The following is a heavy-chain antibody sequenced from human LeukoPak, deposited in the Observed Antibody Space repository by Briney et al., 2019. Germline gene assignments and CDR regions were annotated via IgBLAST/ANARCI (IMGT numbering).Heavy chain of an antibody. CDR3: AKLGVSTVTRWGP. Sequence: GGSLRLSCAASGFTFNDSAMTWVRQAPGKGLEWVSVISGGGSTRKYADSVKGRFSISRDNAKNTLYLQMNSLRAEDTAVCYCAKLGVSTVTRWGPWGQGTLVTVSS. D-gene: IGHD4-11*01. CDR2: ISGGGSTR. CDR1: GFTFNDSA. V-gene: IGHV3-23*01. J-gene: IGHJ5*02.